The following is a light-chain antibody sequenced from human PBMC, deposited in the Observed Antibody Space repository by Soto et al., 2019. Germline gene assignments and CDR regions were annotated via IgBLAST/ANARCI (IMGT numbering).Light chain of an antibody. CDR1: QSVASNY. J-gene: IGKJ1*01. Sequence: EIALTQSPGTLSLSPGETATLSCRASQSVASNYLAWYQQKPGQAPRLLIYGASNRATGIPDRFSGSGSGTDFTLTINRLEPEDFAVYYCQQYGSSGTFGQGTKVDIK. CDR2: GAS. V-gene: IGKV3-20*01. CDR3: QQYGSSGT.